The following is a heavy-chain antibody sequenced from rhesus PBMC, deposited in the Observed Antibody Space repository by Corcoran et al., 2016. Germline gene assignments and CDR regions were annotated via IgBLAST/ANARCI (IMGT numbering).Heavy chain of an antibody. V-gene: IGHV1-111*02. CDR1: GYTFTDYY. D-gene: IGHD1-44*02. CDR3: ATDARGGSYSVDY. Sequence: EVQLVQSGAEVKKPGASVKISCKASGYTFTDYYLHWVRQAPGKGIEWMGRVDPEDGEAIHAKKFQERVTNPADTSTDTAYMELSSLRSEDTAVYYCATDARGGSYSVDYWGQGVLVTVSS. CDR2: VDPEDGEA. J-gene: IGHJ4*01.